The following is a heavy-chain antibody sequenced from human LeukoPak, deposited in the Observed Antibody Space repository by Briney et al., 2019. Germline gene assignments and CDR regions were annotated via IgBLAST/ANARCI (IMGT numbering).Heavy chain of an antibody. CDR3: AREYYDILTGSLDY. J-gene: IGHJ4*02. CDR1: GYRFTGYY. CDR2: INPHSGGT. D-gene: IGHD3-9*01. V-gene: IGHV1-2*06. Sequence: GASVKVSCKASGYRFTGYYIHWVRQAPGQGLEWMGRINPHSGGTKFAQKFQGRVTMTRDTSISTAYMEVSRLRSDDAAVYYCAREYYDILTGSLDYWGQGTLVTVSS.